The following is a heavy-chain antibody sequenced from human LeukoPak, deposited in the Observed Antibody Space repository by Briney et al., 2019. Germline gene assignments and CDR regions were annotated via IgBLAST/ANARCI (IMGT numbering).Heavy chain of an antibody. D-gene: IGHD3-16*01. V-gene: IGHV4-39*07. J-gene: IGHJ5*02. CDR1: GGSISSSSYC. CDR2: IYYSGST. Sequence: SETLSLTCTVSGGSISSSSYCWGWIRQPPGKGLEWIGSIYYSGSTYYNPSLKSRVTISVDTSKNQFSLKLSSVTAADTAVYYCARDAWGRNWFDPWGQGTLVTVSS. CDR3: ARDAWGRNWFDP.